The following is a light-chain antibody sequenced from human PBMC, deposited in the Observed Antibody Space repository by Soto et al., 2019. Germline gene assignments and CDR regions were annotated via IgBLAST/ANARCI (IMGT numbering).Light chain of an antibody. V-gene: IGLV2-14*03. CDR2: DVS. CDR3: SSYTTSNTRQIV. Sequence: QSVLTQSASVSGSPGQSITISCTGTSSDIGGYNFVSWYQQHPGKAPKLMIYDVSNRPSGVSNRFSGSKSGNTASLTISGLQPEDEADYYCSSYTTSNTRQIVFGTGTKVTVL. J-gene: IGLJ1*01. CDR1: SSDIGGYNF.